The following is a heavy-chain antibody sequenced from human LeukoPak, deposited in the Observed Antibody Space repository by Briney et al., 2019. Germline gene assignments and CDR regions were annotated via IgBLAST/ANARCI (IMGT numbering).Heavy chain of an antibody. CDR2: IIPIFGTA. CDR3: ARVGGGPFDAFDI. Sequence: GASVTLSCKASGGPLSSYAISWVRQAPGQGLEWMGGIIPIFGTANYAQKFQGRVTITTDESTSTAYMELSSLRSEDTAVYYCARVGGGPFDAFDIWGQWTMVTVSS. J-gene: IGHJ3*02. V-gene: IGHV1-69*05. CDR1: GGPLSSYA. D-gene: IGHD3-16*01.